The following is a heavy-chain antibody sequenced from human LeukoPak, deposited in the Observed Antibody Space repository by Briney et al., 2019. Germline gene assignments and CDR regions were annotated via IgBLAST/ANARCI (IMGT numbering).Heavy chain of an antibody. CDR1: GDSVSSNSAA. Sequence: SQTLSLTCAISGDSVSSNSAAWNWIRQSPSRGLEWLGRTYYRSKWYNDYAVSVKSRITINPDTSKNQFSLQLNSVTPEDTAVYYCARVILQGQWLGQDAFDIWGQGTMVTVSS. CDR3: ARVILQGQWLGQDAFDI. J-gene: IGHJ3*02. D-gene: IGHD6-19*01. V-gene: IGHV6-1*01. CDR2: TYYRSKWYN.